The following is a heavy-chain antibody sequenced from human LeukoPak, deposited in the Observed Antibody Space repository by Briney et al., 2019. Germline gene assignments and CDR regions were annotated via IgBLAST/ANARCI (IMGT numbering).Heavy chain of an antibody. CDR1: GDSVSSKNGA. Sequence: SQTLSLTCVVSGDSVSSKNGAWNWIRQSPSRGLEWLGRTYYRSKWYNDYAESIEGRVTISQDTSKNQYSLHLNSVTPDDTAVYYRARDFGTTGWHTFDYWGQGTLVTVSS. D-gene: IGHD6-19*01. CDR2: TYYRSKWYN. V-gene: IGHV6-1*01. CDR3: ARDFGTTGWHTFDY. J-gene: IGHJ4*02.